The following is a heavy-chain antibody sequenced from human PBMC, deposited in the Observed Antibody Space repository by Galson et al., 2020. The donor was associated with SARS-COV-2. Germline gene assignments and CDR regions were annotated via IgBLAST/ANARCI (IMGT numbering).Heavy chain of an antibody. Sequence: GESLKISCAASGFTFSSYAMHWVRQAPGKGLEWVAVIWYDGSNKYYADSVKGRFTISRDNSKNTLYLQMNSLRAEDTAVYYCARDSGWSYYFDYWGQGTLVTVSS. J-gene: IGHJ4*02. CDR1: GFTFSSYA. CDR2: IWYDGSNK. D-gene: IGHD6-19*01. V-gene: IGHV3-33*08. CDR3: ARDSGWSYYFDY.